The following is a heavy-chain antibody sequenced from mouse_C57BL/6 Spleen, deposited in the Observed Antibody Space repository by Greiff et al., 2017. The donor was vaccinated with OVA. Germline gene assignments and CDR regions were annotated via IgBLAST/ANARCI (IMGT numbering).Heavy chain of an antibody. Sequence: QVQLQQPGTELVKPGASVKLSCKASGYTFTSYWMHWVKQRPGQGLEWIGNINPSNGGTNYNEKFKSKATLTVDKSSSTAYMQLSSLTSEDSAVYYCARNSTAVVNWYFDVWGTGTTVTVSS. CDR2: INPSNGGT. V-gene: IGHV1-53*01. J-gene: IGHJ1*03. CDR3: ARNSTAVVNWYFDV. CDR1: GYTFTSYW. D-gene: IGHD1-1*01.